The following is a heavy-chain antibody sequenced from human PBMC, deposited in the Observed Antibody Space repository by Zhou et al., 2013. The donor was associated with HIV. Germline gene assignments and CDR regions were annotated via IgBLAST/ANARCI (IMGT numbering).Heavy chain of an antibody. V-gene: IGHV1-18*01. J-gene: IGHJ5*02. CDR1: GYSINNFG. D-gene: IGHD4-17*01. Sequence: QVQLVQSGAEVKKPGASVKVSCKASGYSINNFGISWVRQAPGQRLEWMGWIRPYNGATKYAQKIQGRVIMTTDTSTSTAYIELRSLRPDDTAVYYCARGDTGWFDPWGQGTLVTVSS. CDR2: IRPYNGAT. CDR3: ARGDTGWFDP.